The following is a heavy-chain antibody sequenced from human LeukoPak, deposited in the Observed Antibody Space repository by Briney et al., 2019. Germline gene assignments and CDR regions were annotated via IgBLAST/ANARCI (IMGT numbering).Heavy chain of an antibody. CDR1: GYTFSSYG. CDR2: ISYDGNKK. J-gene: IGHJ6*04. CDR3: AKGGLEGTHDNMEV. D-gene: IGHD1/OR15-1a*01. V-gene: IGHV3-30*18. Sequence: GGSLRLSCTASGYTFSSYGMHWVRQAPAKGLEWVAVISYDGNKKYYADPVKGRLTISRDNSKNTMHLQMNSLRAEDTDMYDRAKGGLEGTHDNMEVWGEGTTVTVSS.